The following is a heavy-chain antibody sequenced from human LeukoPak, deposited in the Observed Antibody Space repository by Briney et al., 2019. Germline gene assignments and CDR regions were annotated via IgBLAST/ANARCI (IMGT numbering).Heavy chain of an antibody. J-gene: IGHJ4*02. CDR3: ARYAEYAVSTPCY. D-gene: IGHD2-8*01. CDR1: GFTFSTYA. V-gene: IGHV3-23*01. Sequence: PGGSLRLSCAASGFTFSTYAMSWVRQAPGKGLEWVSTFGSGGSTYYADYVKGRFTISKDNSKDTLYLQMNSLRAEDTAVYYCARYAEYAVSTPCYWGQGTLVTVSA. CDR2: FGSGGST.